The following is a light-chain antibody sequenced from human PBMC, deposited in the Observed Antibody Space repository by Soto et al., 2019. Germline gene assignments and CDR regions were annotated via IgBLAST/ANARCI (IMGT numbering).Light chain of an antibody. V-gene: IGKV2-30*01. Sequence: EVVMTQSPLSLPVTLGQPASISCRSSQSLEYSDGNAYLNWFHQRPGQSPRRLIYRASNRDSGVPDRFSGSWSGTDFTLNISRVEAEDVGVYYCMQGTHWPPTFGRGTKVEIK. J-gene: IGKJ1*01. CDR1: QSLEYSDGNAY. CDR2: RAS. CDR3: MQGTHWPPT.